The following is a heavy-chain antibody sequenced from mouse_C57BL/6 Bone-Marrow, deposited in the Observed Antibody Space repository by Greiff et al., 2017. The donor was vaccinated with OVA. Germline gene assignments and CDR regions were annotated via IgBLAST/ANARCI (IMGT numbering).Heavy chain of an antibody. CDR2: IYPSDSET. Sequence: QVQLQQPGAELVRPGSSVKLSCKASGYTFTSYWMDWVKQRPGQGLEWIGHIYPSDSETHYNQKFKDKATLTVDKSSSTAYMQRSSLTAEDAAVYYCATDYWGQGTTLTVSS. V-gene: IGHV1-61*01. J-gene: IGHJ2*01. CDR1: GYTFTSYW. CDR3: ATDY.